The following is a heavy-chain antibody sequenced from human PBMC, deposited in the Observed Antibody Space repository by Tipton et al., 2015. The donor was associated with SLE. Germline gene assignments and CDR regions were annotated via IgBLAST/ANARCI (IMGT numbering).Heavy chain of an antibody. V-gene: IGHV4-34*01. CDR3: ARGWGHSGSDRLCFGY. CDR2: INHSGST. D-gene: IGHD1-26*01. CDR1: GGSFSGYY. J-gene: IGHJ4*02. Sequence: TLSLTCAVYGGSFSGYYWSWIRQPPGKGLEWIGEINHSGSTTYNPSLKRRVTISVDTSKNQFSLKLSSVTAADTAVYYCARGWGHSGSDRLCFGYRGQGTLVTVSS.